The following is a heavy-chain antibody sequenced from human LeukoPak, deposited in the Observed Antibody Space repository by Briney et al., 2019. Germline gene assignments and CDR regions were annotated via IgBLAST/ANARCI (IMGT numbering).Heavy chain of an antibody. J-gene: IGHJ3*02. CDR2: ISYDGSNK. Sequence: GGSLRLSCAASGFTFSSYAMHWVRQAPGKGLEWVAVISYDGSNKYYAGSVKGRFTISRDNSKNTLYLQMNSLRAEDTAVYYCASPLTYSGSPHAFDIWGQGTMVTVSS. CDR3: ASPLTYSGSPHAFDI. CDR1: GFTFSSYA. V-gene: IGHV3-30-3*01. D-gene: IGHD1-26*01.